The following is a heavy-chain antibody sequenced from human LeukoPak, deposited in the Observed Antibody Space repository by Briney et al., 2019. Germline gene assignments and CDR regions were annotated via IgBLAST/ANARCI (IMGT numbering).Heavy chain of an antibody. CDR3: ARENPNSGISFDY. CDR2: IYHSGST. Sequence: SETLSLTCAVSGGSISSSNWWSWVRQPPGKGLEWIREIYHSGSTNYNPSLKSRVTISVDTSKNQFSLRLSSVTAADTAVYYCARENPNSGISFDYWGQGTLVTVSS. J-gene: IGHJ4*02. D-gene: IGHD1-26*01. CDR1: GGSISSSNW. V-gene: IGHV4-4*02.